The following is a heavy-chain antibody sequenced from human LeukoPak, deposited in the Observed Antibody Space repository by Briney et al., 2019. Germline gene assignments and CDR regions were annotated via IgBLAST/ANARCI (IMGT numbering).Heavy chain of an antibody. V-gene: IGHV1-18*01. D-gene: IGHD3-22*01. J-gene: IGHJ4*02. CDR3: ARDDLTGDYYDSSGYLY. CDR2: ISAYNGNT. CDR1: GYTFTSYG. Sequence: ASVKVSCKASGYTFTSYGISWVRQAPGQGLEWMGWISAYNGNTNYAQKLQGRVTMTTNTSTSTAYMEVRSLRSDDTAVYYCARDDLTGDYYDSSGYLYWGQGALVTVSS.